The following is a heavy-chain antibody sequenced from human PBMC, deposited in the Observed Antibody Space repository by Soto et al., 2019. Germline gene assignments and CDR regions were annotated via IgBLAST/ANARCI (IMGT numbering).Heavy chain of an antibody. V-gene: IGHV4-34*01. CDR3: ARMGHIVATIWFDY. D-gene: IGHD5-12*01. CDR1: GGSFSGYY. J-gene: IGHJ4*02. CDR2: INHSGST. Sequence: SETLSLTCAVYGGSFSGYYWSWIRQPPGKGLEWIGEINHSGSTNYNPSLKSRVTISVDTSKNQFSLKLSSVTAADTAVYYCARMGHIVATIWFDYWGQGTLVTVYS.